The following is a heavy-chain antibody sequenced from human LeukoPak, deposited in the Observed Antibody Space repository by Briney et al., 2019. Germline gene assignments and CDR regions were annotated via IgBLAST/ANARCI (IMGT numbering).Heavy chain of an antibody. Sequence: LSGGSLRLSCAASGFTFSRYWMHWIRHAPRKGLVWVSWINSDGSSTNYADSVKGRSTISRDNAKNTLYLQMNSLRAEDTAVYYCARDVNHALDVWGQGTTVTVSS. CDR2: INSDGSST. V-gene: IGHV3-74*01. J-gene: IGHJ6*01. CDR3: ARDVNHALDV. D-gene: IGHD1-14*01. CDR1: GFTFSRYW.